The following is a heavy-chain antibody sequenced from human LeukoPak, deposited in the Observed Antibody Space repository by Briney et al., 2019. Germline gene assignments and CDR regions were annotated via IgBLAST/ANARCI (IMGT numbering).Heavy chain of an antibody. J-gene: IGHJ4*02. CDR1: GGSISSGGNY. CDR3: ARVLESGGSCFFDY. CDR2: IYHSGSA. D-gene: IGHD2-15*01. Sequence: SETLSLTCTVSGGSISSGGNYWSWIRQHPGKGLEWIGYIYHSGSAYYDPSLKSRVTISIDTSKSQFSLRLSSVTAADTAVYYCARVLESGGSCFFDYWGQGILSPSPQ. V-gene: IGHV4-31*03.